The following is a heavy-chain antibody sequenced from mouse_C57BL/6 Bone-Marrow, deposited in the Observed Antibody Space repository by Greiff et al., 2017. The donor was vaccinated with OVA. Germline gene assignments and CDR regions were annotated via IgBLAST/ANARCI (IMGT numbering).Heavy chain of an antibody. CDR1: GFPFSSYA. CDR3: ACVSRNHYCSRGAAWCAY. D-gene: IGHD1-1*01. J-gene: IGHJ3*01. CDR2: ISDGGSYT. Sequence: EVKVVESGGGLVKPGGSLKLSCAASGFPFSSYAMSWVRQTPEKRLEWVATISDGGSYTYYPDNVKGRFTISRDNAKNNLYLQMSHLKSEDTSMYFCACVSRNHYCSRGAAWCAYWGQGTLVTVSA. V-gene: IGHV5-4*03.